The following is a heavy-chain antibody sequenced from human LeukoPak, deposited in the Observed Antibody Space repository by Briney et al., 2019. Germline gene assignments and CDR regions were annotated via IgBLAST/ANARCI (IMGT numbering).Heavy chain of an antibody. J-gene: IGHJ6*04. Sequence: SETLSLTCDVYGGSFSGYYWSWIRQPPEKGLEWIGEINHSGSTNYNPSLKSRVTISVDTSKNQFSLKLSSVTAADTAVYYCAREPHSMKYYYGSGSLAGILDVWGKGTTVTASS. CDR1: GGSFSGYY. D-gene: IGHD3-10*01. CDR2: INHSGST. CDR3: AREPHSMKYYYGSGSLAGILDV. V-gene: IGHV4-34*01.